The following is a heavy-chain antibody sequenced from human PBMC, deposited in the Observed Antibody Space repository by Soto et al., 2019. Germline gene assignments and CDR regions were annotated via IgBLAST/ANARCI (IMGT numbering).Heavy chain of an antibody. CDR1: GFTFSDYY. J-gene: IGHJ4*02. CDR2: ISSSGSTI. V-gene: IGHV3-11*01. CDR3: ASGVMHCSSTSCSRIDY. Sequence: GGSLRLACAASGFTFSDYYMSWIRQAPGKGLEWVSYISSSGSTIYYADSVKGRFTISRDNAKNSLYLQMNSLRAEDTAVYYCASGVMHCSSTSCSRIDYWGQRTLVTGSS. D-gene: IGHD2-2*01.